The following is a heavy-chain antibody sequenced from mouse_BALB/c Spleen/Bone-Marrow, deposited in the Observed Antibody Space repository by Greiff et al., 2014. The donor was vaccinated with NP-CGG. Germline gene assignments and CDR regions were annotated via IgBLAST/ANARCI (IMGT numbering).Heavy chain of an antibody. CDR2: IGVGGTYT. V-gene: IGHV5-6*01. Sequence: VQLKESGGDLVKPGGSLKLSCAASGFSFSGYGMSWVRQTPDKGLEWVATIGVGGTYTYYPDSVKGRFTISRDNAKNTLYLRMSSLKSEDTAMYYCARPFTTVVATVFAYWGQGTLVTVSA. J-gene: IGHJ3*01. CDR1: GFSFSGYG. CDR3: ARPFTTVVATVFAY. D-gene: IGHD1-1*01.